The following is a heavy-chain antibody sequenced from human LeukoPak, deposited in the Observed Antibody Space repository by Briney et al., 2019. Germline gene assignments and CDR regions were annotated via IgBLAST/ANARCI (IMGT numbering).Heavy chain of an antibody. CDR1: GVSFSGYY. CDR3: ARDTVTTDYFDY. D-gene: IGHD4-11*01. CDR2: INHSGST. Sequence: SETLSLTCAVYGVSFSGYYWSCIRQPPGKGLEWIGEINHSGSTNYNPSLKSRVTISVDTSKNQFSLKLSSVTAADTAVYYCARDTVTTDYFDYWGQGTLVTVSS. V-gene: IGHV4-34*01. J-gene: IGHJ4*02.